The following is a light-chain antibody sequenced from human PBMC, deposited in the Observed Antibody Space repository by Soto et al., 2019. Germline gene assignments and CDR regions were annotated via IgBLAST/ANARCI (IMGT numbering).Light chain of an antibody. Sequence: DIQMTKSPPSLSSSVGDRGTITLRARQSISGYVNWYQQKPGQAPTVLIYASSSLQTGVPSRFSGSASGTEFTITISSLPPEYFATYFCHPNYSIPDTFGRVTKLEIK. J-gene: IGKJ2*01. V-gene: IGKV1-39*01. CDR2: ASS. CDR1: QSISGY. CDR3: HPNYSIPDT.